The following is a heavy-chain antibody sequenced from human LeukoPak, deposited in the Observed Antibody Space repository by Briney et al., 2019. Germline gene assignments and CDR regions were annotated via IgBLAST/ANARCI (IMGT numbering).Heavy chain of an antibody. V-gene: IGHV1-2*02. J-gene: IGHJ3*02. CDR1: GYTFTGYY. D-gene: IGHD5-18*01. CDR2: INPNSGDT. Sequence: ASVKVSCKASGYTFTGYYLHWVRQAPGQGLEWMGWINPNSGDTNFAQKFQGRVTMTRDTSITTAYMELSRLRSDDTAVYYCARGGYSYGRRDAFDIWGQGTMVTVSS. CDR3: ARGGYSYGRRDAFDI.